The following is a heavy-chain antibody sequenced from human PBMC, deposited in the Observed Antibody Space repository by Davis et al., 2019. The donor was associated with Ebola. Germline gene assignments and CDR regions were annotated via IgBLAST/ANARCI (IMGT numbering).Heavy chain of an antibody. D-gene: IGHD1-14*01. J-gene: IGHJ6*02. CDR2: IKHDESQR. Sequence: GESLKISCVASGFNFPDYYMNWVRQAPGKGLEWVANIKHDESQRYYADSVKGRFYISRDNSKNSLYLQMNSLTAEDTAVYYCSRGGETVTGTASHGMDVWGQGTTVTVSS. V-gene: IGHV3-7*03. CDR3: SRGGETVTGTASHGMDV. CDR1: GFNFPDYY.